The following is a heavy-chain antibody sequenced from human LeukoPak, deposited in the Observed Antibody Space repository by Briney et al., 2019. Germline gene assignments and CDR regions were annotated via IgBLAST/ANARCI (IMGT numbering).Heavy chain of an antibody. D-gene: IGHD6-13*01. Sequence: QTLSLTCAISGDSVSSNSDAWNWIRQSPSRGLEWLGRTYYRSKWYNDYAASVKSRITINPDTSKNQFSLQLNSVTAEDSAVYYCARSAAGAVDYWGQGTLVTVSS. J-gene: IGHJ4*02. CDR3: ARSAAGAVDY. V-gene: IGHV6-1*01. CDR2: TYYRSKWYN. CDR1: GDSVSSNSDA.